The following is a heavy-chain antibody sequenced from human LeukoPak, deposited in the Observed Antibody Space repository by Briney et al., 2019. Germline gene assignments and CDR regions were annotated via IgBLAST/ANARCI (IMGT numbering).Heavy chain of an antibody. CDR2: IYPGDSDT. Sequence: GESLKISCKGSGYSFTSYWIGWVRQMPGKGLEWMGIIYPGDSDTRYSPSFQGQVTISADKSISTAYLQWSSLKASDTAMYYCARRSLGGWQAPTGPHWFDPWGQGTLVTVSS. CDR1: GYSFTSYW. V-gene: IGHV5-51*01. CDR3: ARRSLGGWQAPTGPHWFDP. J-gene: IGHJ5*02. D-gene: IGHD6-19*01.